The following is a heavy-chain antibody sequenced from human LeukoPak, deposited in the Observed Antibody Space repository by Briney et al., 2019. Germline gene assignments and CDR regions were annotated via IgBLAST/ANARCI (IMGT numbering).Heavy chain of an antibody. J-gene: IGHJ4*02. V-gene: IGHV4-4*07. CDR3: AREWHHVFDY. Sequence: SETLSLTCTLSGGSISSYSWSWMRQPAGKGLEWIGRIYPRESPNYNPSLKSRVIMSVDKSKNQFSLKLRSVTAADTAVYYCAREWHHVFDYWGQGNLVTVSS. CDR2: IYPRESP. CDR1: GGSISSYS. D-gene: IGHD5-12*01.